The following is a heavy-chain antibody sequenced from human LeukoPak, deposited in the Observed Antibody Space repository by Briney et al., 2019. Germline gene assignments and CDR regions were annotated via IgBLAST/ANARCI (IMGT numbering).Heavy chain of an antibody. V-gene: IGHV4-59*08. CDR1: GGSISSYY. CDR3: ASLPYDYDSSGYQFDY. CDR2: IYYSGST. J-gene: IGHJ4*02. D-gene: IGHD3-22*01. Sequence: SETLSLTCTVSGGSISSYYWSWIRQPPGKGLEWIGYIYYSGSTNYNPSLKSRVTISVDTSKNQFSLKLSSVTAADTAVYYCASLPYDYDSSGYQFDYWGQGTLVTVSS.